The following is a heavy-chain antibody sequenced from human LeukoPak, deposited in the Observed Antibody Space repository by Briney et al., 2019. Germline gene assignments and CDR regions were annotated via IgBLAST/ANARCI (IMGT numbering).Heavy chain of an antibody. CDR1: GDSVSSNSAA. D-gene: IGHD5-18*01. CDR3: ARDGGDTAMVTGYFDY. CDR2: TYYRSKWYN. Sequence: SQTLSLTCAISGDSVSSNSAAWNWIRQSPSRGLEWLGRTYYRSKWYNDYAVSVKSRITINPDTSKNQFSLQLNSVTPEDTAVYYCARDGGDTAMVTGYFDYWGQGTLVTVSS. V-gene: IGHV6-1*01. J-gene: IGHJ4*02.